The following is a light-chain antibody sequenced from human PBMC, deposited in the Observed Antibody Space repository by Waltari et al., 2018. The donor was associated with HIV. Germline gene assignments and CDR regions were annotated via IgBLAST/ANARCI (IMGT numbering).Light chain of an antibody. Sequence: QSALTQPPSASGSPGQSVTISCTGTTSDIGGYNYVSRYQQHPGEAPRLIIYDVTKRPSGVPDRFSGSKSGNTASLTVSGLQAEDEAEYYCNSYAGSSKSYVFGTGTKVTVL. J-gene: IGLJ1*01. V-gene: IGLV2-8*01. CDR1: TSDIGGYNY. CDR3: NSYAGSSKSYV. CDR2: DVT.